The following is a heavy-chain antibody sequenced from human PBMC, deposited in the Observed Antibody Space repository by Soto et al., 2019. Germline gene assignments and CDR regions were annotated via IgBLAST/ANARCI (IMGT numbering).Heavy chain of an antibody. CDR3: ASMSTYYDFWSASLQTNWFDP. CDR1: GGSISSYY. D-gene: IGHD3-3*01. Sequence: SETLSLTCTVSGGSISSYYWSWIRQPPGKGLEWIGYIYYSGSTNYNPSLKSRVTISVDTSKNQFSLKLSSVTAADTAVYYCASMSTYYDFWSASLQTNWFDPWGQGTLVTVSS. J-gene: IGHJ5*02. V-gene: IGHV4-59*01. CDR2: IYYSGST.